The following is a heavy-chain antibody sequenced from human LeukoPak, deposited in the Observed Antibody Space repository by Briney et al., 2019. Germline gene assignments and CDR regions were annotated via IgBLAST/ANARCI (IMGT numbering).Heavy chain of an antibody. V-gene: IGHV4-39*01. Sequence: PSETLSLTCTVSGGSISSYCWSWIRQPPGKGLEWIGSIYYSGSTYYNPSLKSRVTIAVDTSKNQFSLKLSSVTAADTAVYHCARQDGGYYYYYYMDVWGKGTTVTVSS. J-gene: IGHJ6*03. CDR1: GGSISSYC. CDR3: ARQDGGYYYYYYMDV. CDR2: IYYSGST.